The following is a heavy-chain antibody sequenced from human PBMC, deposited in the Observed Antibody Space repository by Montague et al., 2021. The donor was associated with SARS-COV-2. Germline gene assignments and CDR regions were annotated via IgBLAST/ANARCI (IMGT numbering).Heavy chain of an antibody. Sequence: SETLSLTCTVSGGSISSSSYYWGWIRQPPGKGLEWIGSIYYSESTYYNPPLKSRVTISVDTSKNQFSLKLSSVTAADTAVYYCARVGRQQLVRLSGMDVWGQGTTVTVSS. J-gene: IGHJ6*02. CDR3: ARVGRQQLVRLSGMDV. D-gene: IGHD6-13*01. CDR1: GGSISSSSYY. V-gene: IGHV4-39*07. CDR2: IYYSEST.